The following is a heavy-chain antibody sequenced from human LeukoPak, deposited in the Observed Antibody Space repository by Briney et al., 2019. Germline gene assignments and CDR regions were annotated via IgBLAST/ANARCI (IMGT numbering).Heavy chain of an antibody. CDR2: ISSNGGST. CDR3: AREGGSYAVYYYYYYMDV. D-gene: IGHD1-26*01. V-gene: IGHV3-64*01. CDR1: GFTFSSYA. J-gene: IGHJ6*03. Sequence: GGSLRLSCAASGFTFSSYAMHWVRQAPGKGLEYVSAISSNGGSTYYANSVKGRFTISRDNSKNTLYLQMGSLRAEDMAVYYCAREGGSYAVYYYYYYMDVWGKGTTVTVSS.